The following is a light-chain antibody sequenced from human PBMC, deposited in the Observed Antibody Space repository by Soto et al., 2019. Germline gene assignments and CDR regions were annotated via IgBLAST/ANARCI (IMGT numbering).Light chain of an antibody. J-gene: IGLJ2*01. Sequence: QSVLTQPPSASGSPGQSVTFSCIGTSSDVGAYNYVSWYQQHPGKAPKLMIYEVSKRPSGFPDRFSGSKSANTASLTVSGLQAEDEADYYCSSFAGSSNVIFGGGTKLTVL. V-gene: IGLV2-8*01. CDR1: SSDVGAYNY. CDR3: SSFAGSSNVI. CDR2: EVS.